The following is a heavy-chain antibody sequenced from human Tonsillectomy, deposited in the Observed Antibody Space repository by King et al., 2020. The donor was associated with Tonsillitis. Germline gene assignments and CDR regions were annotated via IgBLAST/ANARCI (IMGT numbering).Heavy chain of an antibody. Sequence: QLVQSGGGLVQPGGSLRLSCAASGFTFSSYDMHWVRQATGKGLEWVSAIGTAGDTYYPGSVKGRFTIPRENAKNSLYLQMNSLRAWDTAGYYCARAALSWSYYAFDIWGQGKMVTVSS. V-gene: IGHV3-13*01. CDR3: ARAALSWSYYAFDI. J-gene: IGHJ3*02. D-gene: IGHD1-26*01. CDR2: IGTAGDT. CDR1: GFTFSSYD.